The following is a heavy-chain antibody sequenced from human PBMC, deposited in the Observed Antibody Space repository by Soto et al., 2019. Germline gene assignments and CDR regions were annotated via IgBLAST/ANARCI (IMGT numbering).Heavy chain of an antibody. Sequence: SETLSLTCAVYGGSFSGYYWSWIRQPPGKGLEWIGEINHSGSTNYNPSLKSRVTISVDTSKNQFSLKLSSVTAADTAVYYCARGAEIAVAGTRAFDIWGQGTMVTVSS. CDR1: GGSFSGYY. D-gene: IGHD6-19*01. J-gene: IGHJ3*02. CDR3: ARGAEIAVAGTRAFDI. V-gene: IGHV4-34*01. CDR2: INHSGST.